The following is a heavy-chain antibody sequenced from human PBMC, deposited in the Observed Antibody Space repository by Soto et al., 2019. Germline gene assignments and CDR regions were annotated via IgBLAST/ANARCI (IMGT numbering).Heavy chain of an antibody. D-gene: IGHD2-21*02. CDR1: GFTFSSYA. V-gene: IGHV3-23*01. J-gene: IGHJ4*02. CDR2: ISGSGGST. Sequence: GGSLRLCCAASGFTFSSYAMSWVRQAPGKGLEWVSAISGSGGSTYYADSVKGRFTISRDNSKNTLYLQMNSLRAEDTAVYYCAKDRIVVVTAPVGFDYWGQGTLVTVSS. CDR3: AKDRIVVVTAPVGFDY.